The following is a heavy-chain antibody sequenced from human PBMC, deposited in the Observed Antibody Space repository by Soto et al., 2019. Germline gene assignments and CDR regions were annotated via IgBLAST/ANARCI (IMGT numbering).Heavy chain of an antibody. J-gene: IGHJ4*02. CDR2: IYYSGST. CDR3: ARSRGYQRHFDY. CDR1: GGSISSYY. D-gene: IGHD2-2*01. V-gene: IGHV4-59*01. Sequence: SETLSLTCTVSGGSISSYYWSWIRQPPGKGLEWIGYIYYSGSTNYNPSLKSRVTISVDTSKNQFSLKLSSVTAADTAVYYCARSRGYQRHFDYWGQGTLVTVSS.